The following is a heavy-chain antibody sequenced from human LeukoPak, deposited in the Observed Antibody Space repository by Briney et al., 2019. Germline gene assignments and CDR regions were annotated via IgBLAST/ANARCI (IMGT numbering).Heavy chain of an antibody. CDR3: ARVLRYCSGGNCYSGGLGYMDV. CDR1: GFTFSSYW. J-gene: IGHJ6*03. V-gene: IGHV3-7*03. D-gene: IGHD2-15*01. CDR2: IKQDGSEK. Sequence: GGSLRRSCAASGFTFSSYWMSWVRQAPGKGLEWVANIKQDGSEKYYVDSVKGRFTISRDNAKNSLFLQMNSLRAEDTAVYYCARVLRYCSGGNCYSGGLGYMDVWGKGTTVTISS.